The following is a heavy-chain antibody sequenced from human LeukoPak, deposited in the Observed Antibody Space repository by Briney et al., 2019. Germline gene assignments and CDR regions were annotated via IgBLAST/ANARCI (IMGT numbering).Heavy chain of an antibody. V-gene: IGHV1-46*01. CDR1: GYTFTSYY. J-gene: IGHJ4*02. D-gene: IGHD5-24*01. CDR2: INPSGGST. CDR3: ARGFTGWLQLYYFDY. Sequence: ASVKVSCKASGYTFTSYYMHWVRQAPGQGLEWMGIINPSGGSTSYARKFQGRVTMTRDTSTSTVYMELSSLRSEDTAVYYCARGFTGWLQLYYFDYWGQGTLVTVFS.